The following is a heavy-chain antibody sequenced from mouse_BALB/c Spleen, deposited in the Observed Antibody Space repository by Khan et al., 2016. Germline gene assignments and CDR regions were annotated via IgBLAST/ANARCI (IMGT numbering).Heavy chain of an antibody. J-gene: IGHJ2*01. V-gene: IGHV4-1*02. CDR2: INPDSSTI. CDR3: ARLYYYGCVDY. CDR1: GFAFSRYW. Sequence: EVQLPESGGGLVQPGGSLKLSCAASGFAFSRYWMNWVRQAPGKGLEWIGEINPDSSTINYTPSLKDKFIISRDNAKNTLYLQRRKVRSEDAALYYCARLYYYGCVDYWGQGTTLTVSS. D-gene: IGHD1-1*01.